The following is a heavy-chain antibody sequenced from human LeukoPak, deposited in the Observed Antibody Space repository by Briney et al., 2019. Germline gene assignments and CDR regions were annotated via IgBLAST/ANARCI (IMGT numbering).Heavy chain of an antibody. J-gene: IGHJ4*02. CDR1: GFTFRSYW. V-gene: IGHV3-74*01. D-gene: IGHD2-21*02. CDR3: ARDAGTWYSLIDY. Sequence: AGGSLRLSCAASGFTFRSYWMHWVRQAPGKGLMWVSRINSDGTSTNYADSVKGRFTISRDNAKNTLYLQMNSLRAEDTAVYYCARDAGTWYSLIDYWGQGTLVTVSP. CDR2: INSDGTST.